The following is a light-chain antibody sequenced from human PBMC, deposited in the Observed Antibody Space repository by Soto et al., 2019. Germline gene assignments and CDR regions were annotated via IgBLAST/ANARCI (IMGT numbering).Light chain of an antibody. CDR3: QQYGSSSIT. J-gene: IGKJ5*01. CDR1: QSVSSSY. CDR2: AAS. V-gene: IGKV3-20*01. Sequence: IVFTHSPSTLSLSPGERATLSCRASQSVSSSYLAWYQQKPGQAPRLLIYAASIRATDIPDRFSGSGSGTDFTLTISRLEPEDFAVFYCQQYGSSSITFGQGTRLEIK.